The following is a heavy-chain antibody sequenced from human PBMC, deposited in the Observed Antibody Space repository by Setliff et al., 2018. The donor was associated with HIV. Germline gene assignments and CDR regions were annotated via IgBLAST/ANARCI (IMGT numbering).Heavy chain of an antibody. V-gene: IGHV4-4*02. CDR3: ASIWFGESKPLDS. J-gene: IGHJ4*02. Sequence: SETLSLTCAVSGGSISSSNWWSWVRQPPGKGLEWIGEIYHSVNTYYNPSLKSRVTISADATKNQFSLKLTSVTAADTAVYYCASIWFGESKPLDSWGQGMLVTVSS. CDR1: GGSISSSNW. D-gene: IGHD3-10*01. CDR2: IYHSVNT.